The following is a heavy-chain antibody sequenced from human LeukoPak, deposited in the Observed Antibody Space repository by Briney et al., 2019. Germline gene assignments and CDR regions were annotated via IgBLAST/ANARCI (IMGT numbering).Heavy chain of an antibody. CDR2: INPSGGST. Sequence: ASVTVSCKASGYTFTSYYMHWVRQAPGQGLGWMGMINPSGGSTSYAQKFQGRVTMTRDTSTSTVYMELSSLRSEDTAVYYCARDREMATIRSRGYYYYYMDVWGKGTTVTVSS. CDR1: GYTFTSYY. CDR3: ARDREMATIRSRGYYYYYMDV. D-gene: IGHD5-24*01. J-gene: IGHJ6*03. V-gene: IGHV1-46*01.